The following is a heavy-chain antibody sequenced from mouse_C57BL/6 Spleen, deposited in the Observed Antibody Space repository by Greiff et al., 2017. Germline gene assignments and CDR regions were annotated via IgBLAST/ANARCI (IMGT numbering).Heavy chain of an antibody. D-gene: IGHD4-1*01. CDR2: LNYDGSTT. Sequence: EVQVVESEGGLVQPGSSMKLSCTASGFTFSDYYMAWVRQVPEKGLEWVANLNYDGSTTYYLDSLKSLFIISKYTAKNILYLQMSRLTSEDTATYYCARVKTGSFDYWGQGTTLTVSS. J-gene: IGHJ2*01. V-gene: IGHV5-16*01. CDR3: ARVKTGSFDY. CDR1: GFTFSDYY.